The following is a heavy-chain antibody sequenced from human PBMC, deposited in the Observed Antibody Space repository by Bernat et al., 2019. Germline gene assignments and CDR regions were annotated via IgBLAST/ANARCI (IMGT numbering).Heavy chain of an antibody. J-gene: IGHJ3*02. CDR3: AGRGTTVTTSDAFDI. Sequence: QVQLVESGGGVVQPGRSLRLSCAASGFTFSSYGMHWVRQAPGKGLEWVAVISYDGSNKYYADSVKGRFTISRDNSKNTLYLQMNSLRAEDTAVYYCAGRGTTVTTSDAFDIWGQGTMVTVSS. V-gene: IGHV3-30*03. D-gene: IGHD4-17*01. CDR2: ISYDGSNK. CDR1: GFTFSSYG.